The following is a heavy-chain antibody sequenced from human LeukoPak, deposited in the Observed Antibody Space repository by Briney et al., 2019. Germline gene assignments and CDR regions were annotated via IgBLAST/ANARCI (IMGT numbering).Heavy chain of an antibody. J-gene: IGHJ5*02. CDR1: VGSISRSSYY. CDR2: IYYSGST. CDR3: AREIVVVNWFDP. V-gene: IGHV4-39*07. Sequence: SETLSLTCTVSVGSISRSSYYWGWIRQPRGKGLEWNGSIYYSGSTYYNPSLKSRVTISVDTSKNQFSLKLSSVTAADTAVYYCAREIVVVNWFDPWGQGTLVTVSS. D-gene: IGHD3-22*01.